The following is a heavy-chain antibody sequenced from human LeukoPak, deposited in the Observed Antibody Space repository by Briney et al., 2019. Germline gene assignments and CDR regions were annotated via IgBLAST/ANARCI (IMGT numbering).Heavy chain of an antibody. CDR2: INSDGSST. Sequence: PGGSLRLSCAASGFAFSNNWMHWVRQAPGKGLLWVSRINSDGSSTSYADSVKARFTISRDNAKNTLYLQMNSLRAEDTAVYYCASSDWTAALDIGGTGTTGPVS. CDR1: GFAFSNNW. V-gene: IGHV3-74*01. D-gene: IGHD1-1*01. J-gene: IGHJ3*02. CDR3: ASSDWTAALDI.